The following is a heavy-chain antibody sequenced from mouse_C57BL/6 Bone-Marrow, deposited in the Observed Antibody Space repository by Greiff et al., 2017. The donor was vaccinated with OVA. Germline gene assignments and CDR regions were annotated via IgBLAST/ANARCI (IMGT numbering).Heavy chain of an antibody. CDR1: GYSITSGYY. D-gene: IGHD3-1*01. CDR3: ARQLGLRYFDV. V-gene: IGHV3-6*01. Sequence: ESGPGLVKPSQSLSLTCSVTGYSITSGYYWNWIRQFPGNKLEWMGYISYDGSNNYNPSLKNRISITRDTSKNQFFLKLNSVTTEDTATYCCARQLGLRYFDVWGTGTTVTVSS. CDR2: ISYDGSN. J-gene: IGHJ1*03.